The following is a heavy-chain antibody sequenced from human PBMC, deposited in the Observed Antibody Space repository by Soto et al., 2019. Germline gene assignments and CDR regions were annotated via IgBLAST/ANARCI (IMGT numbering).Heavy chain of an antibody. Sequence: EVQLLESGGGLVQPGGSLRLSCAASGFTFSTYAMSWVRQAPGKGLEWVSAVSGGGDSTYYAESVKGRFTISRDNSKNTVFLQMHSLRVEDTALYYCAKQAIVGETSFDYRGQGTMVTVSS. CDR3: AKQAIVGETSFDY. CDR2: VSGGGDST. CDR1: GFTFSTYA. D-gene: IGHD1-26*01. V-gene: IGHV3-23*01. J-gene: IGHJ4*02.